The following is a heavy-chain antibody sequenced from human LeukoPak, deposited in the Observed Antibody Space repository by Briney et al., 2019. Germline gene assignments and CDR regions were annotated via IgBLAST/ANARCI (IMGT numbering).Heavy chain of an antibody. V-gene: IGHV4-4*02. D-gene: IGHD1-26*01. Sequence: PSGTLSLTCAVSGGSILTTNWWSWVRQPPGKGLEWIGEVHLSGTSNYDPSLKSRVSMSIDKSKNQLSLKLTSVTAADTAMYYCARESGAFSPFGFWGQGTLVTVSS. CDR3: ARESGAFSPFGF. CDR2: VHLSGTS. CDR1: GGSILTTNW. J-gene: IGHJ4*02.